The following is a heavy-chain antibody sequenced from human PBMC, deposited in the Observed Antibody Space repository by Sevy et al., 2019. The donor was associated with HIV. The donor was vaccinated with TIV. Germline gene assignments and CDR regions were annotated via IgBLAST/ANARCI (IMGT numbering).Heavy chain of an antibody. Sequence: SETLSLTCAVYGGSFSGYYWNWIRQPPGKGLEWIGEINHSGSTNYNPSLKSRVTISVDTSKNQFSLKLSSVTAADTAVYYCARHCSSTSCSHAFDIWGQRTMVTVSS. D-gene: IGHD2-2*01. CDR1: GGSFSGYY. CDR2: INHSGST. J-gene: IGHJ3*02. CDR3: ARHCSSTSCSHAFDI. V-gene: IGHV4-34*01.